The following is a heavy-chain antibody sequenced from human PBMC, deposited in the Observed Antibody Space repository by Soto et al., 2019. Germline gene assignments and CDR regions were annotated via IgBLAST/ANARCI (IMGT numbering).Heavy chain of an antibody. J-gene: IGHJ4*02. CDR1: GFTFSSYA. CDR2: INSNGGST. CDR3: ARTSRYYFDY. Sequence: EVQLVESGGGLVQPGGSLRLSCAASGFTFSSYAMYWVRQAPGKGLEYVSAINSNGGSTYYANSVKGRFTISRDNSKNTLYLQMGSLRAEDMAVYYCARTSRYYFDYWGQGTLVTVSS. V-gene: IGHV3-64*01.